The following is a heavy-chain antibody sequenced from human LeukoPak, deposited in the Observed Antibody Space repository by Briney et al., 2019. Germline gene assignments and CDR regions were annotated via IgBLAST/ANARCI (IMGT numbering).Heavy chain of an antibody. CDR3: ARTRQPTRIVVVWAMGGSYFDY. CDR1: GFTFSSYW. J-gene: IGHJ4*02. D-gene: IGHD2-2*01. V-gene: IGHV3-7*01. Sequence: PGGSLRLSCAASGFTFSSYWMSWVRQAPGKGLEWVANIKQDGSEKYYVDSVKGRFTISRDNAKNSLYLQMNSLRAEDTAVYYCARTRQPTRIVVVWAMGGSYFDYWGQGTLVTVSS. CDR2: IKQDGSEK.